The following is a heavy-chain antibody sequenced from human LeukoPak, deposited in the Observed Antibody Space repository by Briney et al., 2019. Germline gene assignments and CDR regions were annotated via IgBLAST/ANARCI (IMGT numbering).Heavy chain of an antibody. CDR1: GGSFSGYY. CDR3: ARADSSSSGFDY. V-gene: IGHV4-34*01. J-gene: IGHJ4*02. CDR2: INHSGST. Sequence: SETLSHTCAVYGGSFSGYYWSWIRQPPGKGLEWIGEINHSGSTNYNPSLKSRVTISVDTSKNQFSLKLSSVTAADTAVYYCARADSSSSGFDYWGQGTLVTVSS. D-gene: IGHD6-6*01.